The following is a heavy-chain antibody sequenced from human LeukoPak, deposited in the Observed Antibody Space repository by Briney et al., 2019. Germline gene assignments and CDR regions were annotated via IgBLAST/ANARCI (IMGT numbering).Heavy chain of an antibody. J-gene: IGHJ3*02. CDR1: GGSFSGYY. CDR2: INHSGST. D-gene: IGHD3-10*01. Sequence: SETLSLTCAVYGGSFSGYYWSWIRQPPGKGLEWIGEINHSGSTNYNPSLKSRVTISVDTSKNQFSLKLSSVTAADTAVCYCARARGDAFDIWGQGTMVTVSS. CDR3: ARARGDAFDI. V-gene: IGHV4-34*01.